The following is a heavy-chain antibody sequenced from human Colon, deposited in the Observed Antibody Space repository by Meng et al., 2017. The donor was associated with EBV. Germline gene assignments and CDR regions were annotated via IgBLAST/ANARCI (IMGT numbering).Heavy chain of an antibody. V-gene: IGHV4-61*01. CDR1: GDSVATGRYY. Sequence: QVHPQESGPGLVKPSETLSLTCTVSGDSVATGRYYWSWIRQPQGKGLEWIAYIYYIGGTNYNPSLKSRLTISLDTSKNQFSLSLRSVTAADTAVYYCARVSGRSFDPWGQGTLVTVSS. CDR2: IYYIGGT. D-gene: IGHD3-10*01. J-gene: IGHJ5*02. CDR3: ARVSGRSFDP.